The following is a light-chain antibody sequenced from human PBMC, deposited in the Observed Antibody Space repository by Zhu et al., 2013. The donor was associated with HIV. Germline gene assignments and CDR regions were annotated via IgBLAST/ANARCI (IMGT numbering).Light chain of an antibody. CDR2: GNN. V-gene: IGLV1-44*01. Sequence: QSVLTQPPSASGTPGQRVTISCSGASSNIGGNAVNWYQQLPGTAPKLLIYGNNQRPSGVPDRFSGSKSGTSASLAISGLQSEDEADYYCASWDDSLNGPVFGEGTKLTVL. CDR1: SSNIGGNA. CDR3: ASWDDSLNGPV. J-gene: IGLJ3*02.